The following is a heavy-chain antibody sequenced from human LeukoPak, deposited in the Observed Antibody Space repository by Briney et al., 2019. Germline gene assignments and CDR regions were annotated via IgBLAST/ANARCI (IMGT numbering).Heavy chain of an antibody. CDR3: ARDWSSYYDFWSDRTDY. Sequence: GGSLRLSCAASGFTFSSYSMNWVRQAPGKGLEWVSSISSSSSYIYYADSVKGRFTISRDNAKNSLYLQMNSLRAEDTAVYYCARDWSSYYDFWSDRTDYWGQGTLVTVSS. CDR2: ISSSSSYI. D-gene: IGHD3-3*01. CDR1: GFTFSSYS. V-gene: IGHV3-21*01. J-gene: IGHJ4*02.